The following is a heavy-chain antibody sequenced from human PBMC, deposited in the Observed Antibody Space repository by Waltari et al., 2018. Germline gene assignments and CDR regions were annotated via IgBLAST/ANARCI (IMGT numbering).Heavy chain of an antibody. CDR3: ARYGEVPPNYFFDF. J-gene: IGHJ4*01. Sequence: QVQLHQWGAGLLQPSETLSLTCAVPGESFSGYFWSWLCQPPGKGLEWLGAIHYSGATNYRPSLKSRLSLSVDTTRKQFSMRLASVTAADTGMYFCARYGEVPPNYFFDFWGQGKLVTVSS. CDR1: GESFSGYF. CDR2: IHYSGAT. D-gene: IGHD2-21*01. V-gene: IGHV4-34*01.